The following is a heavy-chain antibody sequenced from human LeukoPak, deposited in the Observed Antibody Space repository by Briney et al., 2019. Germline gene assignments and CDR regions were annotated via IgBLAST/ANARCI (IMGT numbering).Heavy chain of an antibody. V-gene: IGHV4-39*07. J-gene: IGHJ3*02. CDR2: IYYSGST. D-gene: IGHD4-23*01. Sequence: PSETLSLTCTVSGGSISSSSYYWGWIRQPPGKGLEWIGSIYYSGSTYYNPSLKSRVTISVDTSKNQFSLKLSSVTAADTAVYYCARDTVEGAFDIWGQGTMVTVSS. CDR1: GGSISSSSYY. CDR3: ARDTVEGAFDI.